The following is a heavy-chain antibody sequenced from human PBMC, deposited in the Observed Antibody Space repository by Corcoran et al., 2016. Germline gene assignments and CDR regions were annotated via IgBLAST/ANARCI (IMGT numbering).Heavy chain of an antibody. Sequence: QVQLVQSGAEVKKPGSSVKVSCKASGGTFSSYAISWVRQAPGQGLEWMGGIIPIFGTANYAQKFQGRVTITADKSTSTAYMELSSLRSEDTAVDYCARGLAETGNYYYGMDVWGQGTTVTVSS. J-gene: IGHJ6*02. V-gene: IGHV1-69*06. CDR2: IIPIFGTA. CDR1: GGTFSSYA. CDR3: ARGLAETGNYYYGMDV.